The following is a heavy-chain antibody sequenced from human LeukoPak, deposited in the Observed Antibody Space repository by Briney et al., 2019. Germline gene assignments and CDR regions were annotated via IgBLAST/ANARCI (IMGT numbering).Heavy chain of an antibody. J-gene: IGHJ4*02. CDR1: GGTFSSYA. CDR3: ARVDRNYFDY. Sequence: ASVKVSCKASGGTFSSYAISWVRQAPGQGLEWMGWINPNSGGTNYAQKFQGRVTMTRDTSISTACMELSRLRSDDTAVYYCARVDRNYFDYWGQGTLVTVSS. D-gene: IGHD3/OR15-3a*01. CDR2: INPNSGGT. V-gene: IGHV1-2*02.